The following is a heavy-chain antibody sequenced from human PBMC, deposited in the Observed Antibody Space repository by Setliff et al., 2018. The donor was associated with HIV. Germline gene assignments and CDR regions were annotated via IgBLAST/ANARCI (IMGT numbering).Heavy chain of an antibody. CDR2: INQDGSEK. J-gene: IGHJ6*02. Sequence: PGGSLRLSCAASGLIFSSYEMNWVRQAPGKGLEWVGNINQDGSEKSYVDSVKGRFSISRDNAENSLYLQMSSLRAEDTAVYYCARKLRPGHGMDVWGQGTTVTVSS. CDR3: ARKLRPGHGMDV. V-gene: IGHV3-7*01. CDR1: GLIFSSYE. D-gene: IGHD3-10*01.